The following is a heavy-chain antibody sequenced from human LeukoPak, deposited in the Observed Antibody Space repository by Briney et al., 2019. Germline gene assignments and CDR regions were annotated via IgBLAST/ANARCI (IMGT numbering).Heavy chain of an antibody. V-gene: IGHV4-39*01. D-gene: IGHD5-24*01. CDR3: ARLPRATIGATNYFDF. J-gene: IGHJ4*02. Sequence: SETLSLTCTVSGGSISSSSYYWGWIRQPPGKGLEWIGTIFYSGTTYYNPSLKSRVTISVDTSKNQFSLNLSSVTAADTALYYCARLPRATIGATNYFDFWGQGTLSPSPQ. CDR1: GGSISSSSYY. CDR2: IFYSGTT.